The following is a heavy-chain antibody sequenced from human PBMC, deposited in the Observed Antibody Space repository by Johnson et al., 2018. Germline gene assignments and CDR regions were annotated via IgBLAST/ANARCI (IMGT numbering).Heavy chain of an antibody. J-gene: IGHJ6*03. V-gene: IGHV1-69*01. D-gene: IGHD2-15*01. CDR2: IIPIFGTA. Sequence: QVQLVQSGAEVKKPGSSVKVSCKASGGTFSSYAISWVRQAPGQGLEWMGGIIPIFGTANYAQKFQGRVTITADESTSTAYMELSSLRSEDTAVYYCARVIHEVAATNYYYMDVWGKGTTVTVSS. CDR1: GGTFSSYA. CDR3: ARVIHEVAATNYYYMDV.